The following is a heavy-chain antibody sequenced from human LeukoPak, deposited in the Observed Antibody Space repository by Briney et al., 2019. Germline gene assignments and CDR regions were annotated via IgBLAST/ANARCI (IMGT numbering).Heavy chain of an antibody. CDR2: ISASGST. CDR3: ATDISWFDP. V-gene: IGHV4-4*07. Sequence: SETLSLTSTVSGGSISSYYWSWIRQPAGKGLEWIGRISASGSTNYAPSLRGRVTMSVDTSKNQFCLKLNSVTAADTAVYYCATDISWFDPWGRGTLVTVSS. J-gene: IGHJ5*02. CDR1: GGSISSYY.